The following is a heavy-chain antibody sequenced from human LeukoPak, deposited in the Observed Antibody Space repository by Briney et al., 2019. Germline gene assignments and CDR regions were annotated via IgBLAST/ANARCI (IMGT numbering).Heavy chain of an antibody. CDR3: ARNWNWDYYFDY. D-gene: IGHD1-7*01. J-gene: IGHJ4*02. V-gene: IGHV3-48*04. CDR2: ISSSGNTV. CDR1: GFSFSTSW. Sequence: PGGSLRLSCVASGFSFSTSWMNWVRQAPGKGLEWVSYISSSGNTVYYADSVKGRFTISRDNAKNSLYLQMNSLRAEDTAVYYCARNWNWDYYFDYWGQGTLVTVSS.